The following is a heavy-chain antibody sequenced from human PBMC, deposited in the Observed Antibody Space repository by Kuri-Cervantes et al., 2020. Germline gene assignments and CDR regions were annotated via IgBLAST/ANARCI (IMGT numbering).Heavy chain of an antibody. J-gene: IGHJ4*02. CDR2: IWYDGSNK. V-gene: IGHV3-33*01. CDR1: GFTFGDYA. CDR3: ARKDGAVAGTGGGFDY. Sequence: GGSLRLSCTASGFTFGDYAMSWVRQAPGKGLEWVAVIWYDGSNKYYADSVKGRFTISRDNSKNTLYLQMNSLRAEDTAVYYCARKDGAVAGTGGGFDYWGQGTLVTVSS. D-gene: IGHD6-19*01.